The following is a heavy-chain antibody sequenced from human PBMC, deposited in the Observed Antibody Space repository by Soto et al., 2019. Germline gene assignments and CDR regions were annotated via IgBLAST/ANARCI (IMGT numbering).Heavy chain of an antibody. Sequence: QVQLQESGPGLVKPSETLSLTCTVSGASGSSGSHYWTWIRQPPGKGLEWIGYISSSGGTNYSPSLKSRDTTSLDTSKNQFSLILSSVTAADTAVYYCARELGKSGMDVCCQGTTVTVSS. CDR3: ARELGKSGMDV. J-gene: IGHJ6*02. CDR2: ISSSGGT. D-gene: IGHD7-27*01. CDR1: GASGSSGSHY. V-gene: IGHV4-61*01.